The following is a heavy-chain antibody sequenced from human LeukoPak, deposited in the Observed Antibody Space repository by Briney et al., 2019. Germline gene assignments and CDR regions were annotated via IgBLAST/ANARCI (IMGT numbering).Heavy chain of an antibody. CDR1: GYSISSGYY. Sequence: SETLSLTCTVSGYSISSGYYWGWIRQPPGKGLEWIGSIYHSGSTYYNPSLKSRVTISVDTSKNQFSLKLSSVTAADTAVYYCARRVQLRYFDWLRKRKETPYFDYWGQGTLVTVSS. J-gene: IGHJ4*02. CDR3: ARRVQLRYFDWLRKRKETPYFDY. V-gene: IGHV4-38-2*02. CDR2: IYHSGST. D-gene: IGHD3-9*01.